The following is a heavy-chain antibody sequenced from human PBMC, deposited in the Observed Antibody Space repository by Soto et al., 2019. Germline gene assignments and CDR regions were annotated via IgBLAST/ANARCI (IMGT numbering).Heavy chain of an antibody. J-gene: IGHJ3*02. V-gene: IGHV3-33*01. Sequence: QVQLVESGGGVVQPGRSLRLSCAASEFTFSNFGMHWVRQAPGKGLEWVAVIYYDGSNEYYADSVKGRFPISRDNSKNTLYLQMNSLRAEDTAVYYCARVDVVVAAEAFDIWGQGTMVTVSS. CDR1: EFTFSNFG. CDR2: IYYDGSNE. D-gene: IGHD2-15*01. CDR3: ARVDVVVAAEAFDI.